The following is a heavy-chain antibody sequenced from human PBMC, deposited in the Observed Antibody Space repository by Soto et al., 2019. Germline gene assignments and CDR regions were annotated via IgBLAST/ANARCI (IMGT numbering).Heavy chain of an antibody. J-gene: IGHJ4*02. V-gene: IGHV4-59*12. D-gene: IGHD2-15*01. Sequence: SETLSLTCSVSGGSIRGYYWSWIRQPPGKGLEWIGYIYYSGSTKYNPSLKSRATIPVDTSKNQFSLKLSSVTAADTAVYYCARANLGYCSGGSCYAGHYFDYWGQGTLVTVSS. CDR3: ARANLGYCSGGSCYAGHYFDY. CDR1: GGSIRGYY. CDR2: IYYSGST.